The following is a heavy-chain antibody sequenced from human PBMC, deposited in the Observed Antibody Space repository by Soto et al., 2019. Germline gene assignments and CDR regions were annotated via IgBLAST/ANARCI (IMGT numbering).Heavy chain of an antibody. CDR3: ARPNRGRAYYYGMDV. V-gene: IGHV3-53*01. J-gene: IGHJ6*02. CDR1: GFTVSSNY. CDR2: IYSGGST. Sequence: EVQLVESGGGLIQPGGSLRLSCAASGFTVSSNYMSWVRQAPGKGLEWVSVIYSGGSTYYADSVKGRFTISRDNSKNTLYLQMNSLRAEDTAVYYCARPNRGRAYYYGMDVWGQGTTVTVSS.